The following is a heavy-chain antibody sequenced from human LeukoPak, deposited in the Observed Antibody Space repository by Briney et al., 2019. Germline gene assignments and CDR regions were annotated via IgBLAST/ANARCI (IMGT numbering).Heavy chain of an antibody. J-gene: IGHJ4*02. D-gene: IGHD6-19*01. CDR2: INGDGRST. Sequence: GGSLRLSCAASGFTLSSYWMHWVRQVPGKGRVWVSRINGDGRSTSYADSVKGRFTISRENAKNTLYLQMNSLRVEDTAIYFCAREVSYSSCLDFDYWGQGTLVTVSS. CDR3: AREVSYSSCLDFDY. CDR1: GFTLSSYW. V-gene: IGHV3-74*01.